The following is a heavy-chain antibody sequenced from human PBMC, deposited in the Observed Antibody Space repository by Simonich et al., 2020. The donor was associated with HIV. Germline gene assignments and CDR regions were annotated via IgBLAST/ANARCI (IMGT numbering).Heavy chain of an antibody. CDR3: ARRHPTTVTTPYFDY. CDR2: INHSGST. J-gene: IGHJ4*02. D-gene: IGHD4-17*01. CDR1: GGSFSGYY. V-gene: IGHV4-34*01. Sequence: QVQLQQWGAGLLKPSETLSLTCAVYGGSFSGYYWSWIRQPPGKGLDWIGEINHSGSTNYNPSLKRRVTISIDTSKNPFSLKLSSVTAADTAVYYCARRHPTTVTTPYFDYWGQGTLVTVSS.